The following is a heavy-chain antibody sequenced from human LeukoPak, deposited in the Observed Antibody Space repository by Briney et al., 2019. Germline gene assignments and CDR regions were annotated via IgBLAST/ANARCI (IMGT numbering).Heavy chain of an antibody. CDR2: MYYSGST. CDR3: ATFYGYSNTWYYPYFDN. D-gene: IGHD6-13*01. J-gene: IGHJ4*02. V-gene: IGHV4-39*01. Sequence: SETLSLTCTVSGGSISSSSYYWGWIRQPPGKGLEWIGSMYYSGSTFYNLSLRSRVTISVDTSKNQFSLRLSSMTAADTAVYYCATFYGYSNTWYYPYFDNWGQGTLVTVSS. CDR1: GGSISSSSYY.